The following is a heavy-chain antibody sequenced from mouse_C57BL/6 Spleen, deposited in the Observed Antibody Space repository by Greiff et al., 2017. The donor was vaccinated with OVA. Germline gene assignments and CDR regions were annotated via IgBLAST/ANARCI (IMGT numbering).Heavy chain of an antibody. CDR2: IHPNSGST. CDR3: ADYYGSSYGGYAMDY. V-gene: IGHV1-64*01. J-gene: IGHJ4*01. Sequence: QVQLQQSGAELVKPGASVKLSCKASGYTFTSYWMHWVKQRPGQGLEWIGMIHPNSGSTNYNEKFKSKATLTVDKSSSTAYMKLSSLTSEDSAVYYCADYYGSSYGGYAMDYWGQGTSVTVSS. CDR1: GYTFTSYW. D-gene: IGHD1-1*01.